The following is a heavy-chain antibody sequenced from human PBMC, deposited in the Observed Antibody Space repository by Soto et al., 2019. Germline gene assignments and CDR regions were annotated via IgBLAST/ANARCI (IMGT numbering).Heavy chain of an antibody. CDR1: GYTFTRYG. J-gene: IGHJ4*02. CDR3: ARDQTIDCSSTSCPFDY. V-gene: IGHV1-18*01. Sequence: ASVKVSCKASGYTFTRYGITWVRQAPGQGLEWMGWISAYNGNTNYAQKLQGRVTMTTDTSTSTAYVELRSLRSDDTAVYYCARDQTIDCSSTSCPFDYWGQGTLVTVSS. CDR2: ISAYNGNT. D-gene: IGHD2-2*01.